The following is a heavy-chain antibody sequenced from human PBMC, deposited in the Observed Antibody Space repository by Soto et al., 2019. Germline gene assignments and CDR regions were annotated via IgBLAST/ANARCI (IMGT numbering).Heavy chain of an antibody. CDR2: SRNRVNSLST. D-gene: IGHD2-15*01. Sequence: PGGSLRLSCGVSADSEFSFSDQYMDWVRQAXGKGLEWVGRSRNRVNSLSTAYAASVQGRFTISRDDSKNTVYLQMNSLKTEDTAVYYCSRVDPSAKRPDYWGQGTLVTVSS. CDR3: SRVDPSAKRPDY. V-gene: IGHV3-72*01. J-gene: IGHJ4*02. CDR1: EFSFSDQY.